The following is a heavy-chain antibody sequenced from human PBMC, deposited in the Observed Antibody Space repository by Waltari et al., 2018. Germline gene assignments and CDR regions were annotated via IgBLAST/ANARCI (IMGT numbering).Heavy chain of an antibody. V-gene: IGHV3-21*01. CDR1: GFTFSSSS. D-gene: IGHD3-10*01. J-gene: IGHJ6*03. CDR3: ARDSMVRGVTYYYYMDV. Sequence: EVQPVESGGGLVKPGGSLRPSCAASGFTFSSSSMNWVRAAPGKGLEWVASISSSSSYICYADSVKGRFTISRDNAKNSLYLQMNSLRAEDTAVYYCARDSMVRGVTYYYYMDVWGKGTTVTVSS. CDR2: ISSSSSYI.